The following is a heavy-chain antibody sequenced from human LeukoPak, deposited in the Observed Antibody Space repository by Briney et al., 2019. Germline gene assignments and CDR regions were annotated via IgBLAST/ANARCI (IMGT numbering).Heavy chain of an antibody. D-gene: IGHD2-21*02. Sequence: GASVNVSCTISGYTLNDISVHWVRQPPGKGLEWMGGVDPDDGQRVYAQRFQGRVTMTEDTSTNTAYMELSRLRSEDTAAYFCAAVSGHYTLLDAWGQGALVTVSA. CDR3: AAVSGHYTLLDA. CDR1: GYTLNDIS. V-gene: IGHV1-24*01. J-gene: IGHJ5*02. CDR2: VDPDDGQR.